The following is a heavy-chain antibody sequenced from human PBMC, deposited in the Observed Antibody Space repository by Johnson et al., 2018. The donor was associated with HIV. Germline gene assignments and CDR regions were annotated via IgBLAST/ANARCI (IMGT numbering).Heavy chain of an antibody. V-gene: IGHV3-23*04. Sequence: VQLVESGGGLVQPGGSLRLSCAASGFTFSSYAMSWVRQAPGQGLKWVSAISGSGGNTYYAASVKGRFTISRDNSKNTLSLQMNSLRAEDTAVYYCAKEQESIPLNDAFDIWGQGTLVTVSS. CDR2: ISGSGGNT. CDR3: AKEQESIPLNDAFDI. D-gene: IGHD2-21*01. CDR1: GFTFSSYA. J-gene: IGHJ3*02.